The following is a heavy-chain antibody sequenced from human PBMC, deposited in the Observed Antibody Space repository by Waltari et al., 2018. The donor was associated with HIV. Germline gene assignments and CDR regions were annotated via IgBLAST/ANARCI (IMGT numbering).Heavy chain of an antibody. V-gene: IGHV4-61*01. Sequence: QVQLQESGPGLVKPSETLSLTCTVSGGSVSSGNCYWSWIRQPPGKGLEWIGYIYYSGSTNYNPSLKSRVTISVDTSKNQFSLKLSSVTAADTAVYYCAREVPGSGYYYRWYFDLWGRGTLVTVSS. J-gene: IGHJ2*01. D-gene: IGHD3-22*01. CDR1: GGSVSSGNCY. CDR3: AREVPGSGYYYRWYFDL. CDR2: IYYSGST.